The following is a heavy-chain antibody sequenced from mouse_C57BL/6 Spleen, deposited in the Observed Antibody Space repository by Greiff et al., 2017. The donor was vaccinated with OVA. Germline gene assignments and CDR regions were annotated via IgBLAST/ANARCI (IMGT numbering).Heavy chain of an antibody. J-gene: IGHJ4*01. V-gene: IGHV5-17*01. CDR3: ARIYYDYDSAMDY. CDR2: ISSGSSTI. Sequence: EVQLVESGGGLVKPGGSLKLSCAASGFTFSDYGMHWVRQAPEKGLEWVAYISSGSSTIYYADTVKGRFTISRDNAKNTLFLQMTSLRSEDTAMYYCARIYYDYDSAMDYWGQGTSVTVSS. CDR1: GFTFSDYG. D-gene: IGHD2-4*01.